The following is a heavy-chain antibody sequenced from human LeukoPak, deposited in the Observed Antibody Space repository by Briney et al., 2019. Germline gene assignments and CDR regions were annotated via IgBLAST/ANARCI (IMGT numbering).Heavy chain of an antibody. CDR2: IIPIFGTA. CDR3: ASSVRGVINDAFDI. V-gene: IGHV1-69*01. Sequence: SVKVSCKASGGTFSSYAISWVRQAPGQGPERMGGIIPIFGTANYAQKFQGRVTITADESTSTAYMELSSLRSEDTAVYYCASSVRGVINDAFDIWGQGTMVTVSS. CDR1: GGTFSSYA. D-gene: IGHD3-10*01. J-gene: IGHJ3*02.